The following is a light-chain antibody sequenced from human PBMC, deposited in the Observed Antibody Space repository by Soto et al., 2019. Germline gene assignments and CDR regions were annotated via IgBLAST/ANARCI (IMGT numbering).Light chain of an antibody. CDR3: QQYDSYPWT. J-gene: IGKJ1*01. CDR2: DAS. V-gene: IGKV1-5*01. CDR1: QSISNW. Sequence: DIQMTQSPSTLSASVGDRVTITCRASQSISNWLAWYQQKPGKAPKPLIYDASSLESGVPSRFSGSGSGTEFTLTISSLQPDDFATYCCQQYDSYPWTFGQGTKVEIK.